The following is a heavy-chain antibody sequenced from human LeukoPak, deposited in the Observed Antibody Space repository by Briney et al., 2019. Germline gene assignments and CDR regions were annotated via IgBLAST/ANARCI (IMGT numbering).Heavy chain of an antibody. CDR2: ISYSGST. D-gene: IGHD1-26*01. CDR3: AKEIVGAPTPGAY. V-gene: IGHV4-59*02. CDR1: GGSVSGYY. Sequence: PSETLSLTCTVSGGSVSGYYWSWIRQPPGEGLEWIGYISYSGSTNYNPSLKSRVTISVDTSKNQIALELTSVTAADTAVYYCAKEIVGAPTPGAYWGQGILVTVSS. J-gene: IGHJ4*02.